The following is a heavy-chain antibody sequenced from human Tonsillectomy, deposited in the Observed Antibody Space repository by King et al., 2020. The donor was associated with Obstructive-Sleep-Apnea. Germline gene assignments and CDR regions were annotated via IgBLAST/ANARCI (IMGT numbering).Heavy chain of an antibody. Sequence: QLQESGPGLVKTSETLSLTCTVSGGSISTRNYYWGWIRQPPGKGLEWIGSISSSGSIYYIPSLKSRATISVDTFKNQFYLRLSSVTAADTAVYYCVRQDGYGDFAFDYWGQGILVTVSS. J-gene: IGHJ4*02. CDR1: GGSISTRNYY. CDR3: VRQDGYGDFAFDY. V-gene: IGHV4-39*01. D-gene: IGHD4-17*01. CDR2: ISSSGSI.